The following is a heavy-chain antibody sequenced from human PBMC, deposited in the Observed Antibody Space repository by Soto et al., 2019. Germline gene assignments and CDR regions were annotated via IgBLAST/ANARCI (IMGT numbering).Heavy chain of an antibody. Sequence: QVQLQESGPGLVKPSETLSLTCTVSGGSISSYYWSWIRQPPGKGLEWIGYIYYSGSTNYNPSLKSPVTISVDTSKNQFSLRLSSVTAADTAVYYCARTYAGNGYFDYWGQGTLVTVSS. CDR2: IYYSGST. CDR3: ARTYAGNGYFDY. J-gene: IGHJ4*02. CDR1: GGSISSYY. V-gene: IGHV4-59*01. D-gene: IGHD6-13*01.